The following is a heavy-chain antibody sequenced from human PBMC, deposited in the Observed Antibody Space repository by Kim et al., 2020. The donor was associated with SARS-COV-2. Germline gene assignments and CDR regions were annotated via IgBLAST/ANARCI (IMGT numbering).Heavy chain of an antibody. CDR1: GFTFSSYA. V-gene: IGHV3-23*01. Sequence: VGSLRLSCAASGFTFSSYAMSWVRQAPGKGLEWVSAISGSGGSTYYADSVKGRFTISRDNSKNTLYLQMNSLRAEDTAVYYCAIYSYKFYFDYWGQGTLVTVSS. CDR3: AIYSYKFYFDY. J-gene: IGHJ4*02. D-gene: IGHD5-18*01. CDR2: ISGSGGST.